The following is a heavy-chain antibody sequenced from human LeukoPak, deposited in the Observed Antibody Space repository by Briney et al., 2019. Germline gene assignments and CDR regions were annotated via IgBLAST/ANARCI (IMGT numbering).Heavy chain of an antibody. D-gene: IGHD6-13*01. CDR3: ARSPGLADLDY. Sequence: PSETLSLTCTVSGGSISSSSYYWGWIRQPPGKGLEWIGSIYYSGSTYYNPSLLSRVTMSVDTSKNQFSLRLSSVTAADTAVYYCARSPGLADLDYWGQGTLVTVSS. CDR1: GGSISSSSYY. V-gene: IGHV4-39*07. J-gene: IGHJ4*02. CDR2: IYYSGST.